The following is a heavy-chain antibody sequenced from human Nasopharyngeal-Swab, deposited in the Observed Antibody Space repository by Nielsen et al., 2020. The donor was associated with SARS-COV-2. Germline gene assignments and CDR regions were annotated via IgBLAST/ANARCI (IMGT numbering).Heavy chain of an antibody. J-gene: IGHJ4*02. V-gene: IGHV4-59*08. CDR2: IYYSGST. CDR3: ARLEYYFDY. CDR1: GGSISSYY. Sequence: LSCTVSGGSISSYYWSWIRQPPGKGLEWIGYIYYSGSTNYNPSLKSRVTISVDTSKNQFSLKLSSVTAADTAVYYCARLEYYFDYWGQGTLVTVSS.